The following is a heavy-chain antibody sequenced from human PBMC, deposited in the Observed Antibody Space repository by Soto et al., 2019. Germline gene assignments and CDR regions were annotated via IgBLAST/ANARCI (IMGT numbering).Heavy chain of an antibody. CDR2: MNPNSGNT. V-gene: IGHV1-8*01. CDR3: ARVAPLEGDFDY. J-gene: IGHJ4*02. CDR1: GYTFTSYD. Sequence: GASVKVSCKASGYTFTSYDINWVRQATGQGLEWMGWMNPNSGNTGYAQKFQGRVTMTRNTSISTAYMELSSLRSEDTAVYYCARVAPLEGDFDYWGQGTLVTVSS. D-gene: IGHD1-1*01.